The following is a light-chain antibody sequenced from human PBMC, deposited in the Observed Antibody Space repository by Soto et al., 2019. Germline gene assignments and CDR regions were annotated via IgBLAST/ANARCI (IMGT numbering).Light chain of an antibody. CDR2: AGS. CDR3: CSYAGSWV. Sequence: QSALTQPASVSGSPGQSITISCTGTSSDVGSYNLVSWYQQHPGKAPKLMIYAGSKRPSGVSNRFSGSKSGKTASLTISGLQAEDEADYCCCSYAGSWVFGGGTKLTVL. CDR1: SSDVGSYNL. J-gene: IGLJ2*01. V-gene: IGLV2-23*01.